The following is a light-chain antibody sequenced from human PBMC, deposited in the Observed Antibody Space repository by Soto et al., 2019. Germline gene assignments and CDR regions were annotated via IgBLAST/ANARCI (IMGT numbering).Light chain of an antibody. CDR1: SGHSSYV. J-gene: IGLJ3*02. V-gene: IGLV4-60*02. Sequence: QPVLTQSSSASASLGSSVKLTCTLSSGHSSYVIAWHQQQPGKAPRYLMNLEESGDYNKGSGVPDRFSGSSSGADRHLTIFNLQFEDEADYYCETWDSDTWVFGGGTKVTVL. CDR3: ETWDSDTWV. CDR2: LEESGDY.